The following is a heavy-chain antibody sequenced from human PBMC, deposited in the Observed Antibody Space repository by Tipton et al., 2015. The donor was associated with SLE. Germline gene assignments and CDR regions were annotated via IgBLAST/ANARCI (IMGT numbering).Heavy chain of an antibody. J-gene: IGHJ4*02. CDR3: ARDHYSSGWYGY. CDR2: INPSGGST. Sequence: SCAASGYTFTSYYMHWVRQAPGQGLEWMGIINPSGGSTSYAQKFQGRVTMTRDTSTSTVYMELSSLRAEDTAVYYCARDHYSSGWYGYWGQGTLVTVSS. V-gene: IGHV1-46*01. CDR1: GYTFTSYY. D-gene: IGHD6-19*01.